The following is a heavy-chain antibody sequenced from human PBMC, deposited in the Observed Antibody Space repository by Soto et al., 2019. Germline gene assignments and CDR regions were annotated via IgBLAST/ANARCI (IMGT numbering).Heavy chain of an antibody. CDR3: ARPDCNGGSCFPLASDI. D-gene: IGHD2-15*01. Sequence: GESLKISCKGSGYSFTSYWIGWVRQMPGKGLEWMGIIYPGDSDTRYSPSFQGQVTISADKSISTAYLQWSSLKASDTAMYYCARPDCNGGSCFPLASDIWGQGTMVTVSS. CDR2: IYPGDSDT. J-gene: IGHJ3*02. CDR1: GYSFTSYW. V-gene: IGHV5-51*01.